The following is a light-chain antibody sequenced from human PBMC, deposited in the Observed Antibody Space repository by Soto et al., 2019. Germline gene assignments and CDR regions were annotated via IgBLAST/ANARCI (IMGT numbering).Light chain of an antibody. CDR1: SSDVGAHNF. Sequence: QSVLTQPASVSGSPGQASTISFSGSSSDVGAHNFVSWYQHHPGKAPKLMIYEVSNRPSGVSNRFSGSKSGNTASLTISGLQAEDEADYYCNSYTSSNTYVFGSGTKVTVL. CDR3: NSYTSSNTYV. CDR2: EVS. J-gene: IGLJ1*01. V-gene: IGLV2-14*01.